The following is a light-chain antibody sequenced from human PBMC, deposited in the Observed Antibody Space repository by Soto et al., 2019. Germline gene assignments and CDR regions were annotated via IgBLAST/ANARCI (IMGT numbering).Light chain of an antibody. J-gene: IGLJ2*01. CDR3: AVWDDSLSGL. V-gene: IGLV1-47*01. CDR1: SSNIGNHY. Sequence: QSVLTQPPSASGTPGQRVTISCSGGSSNIGNHYVYWYQLLPGTAPKLLIYRNNQRPSGIPDRSSGSKSGTSASLAISVLRSEDEADYYSAVWDDSLSGLFGGGTKVTVL. CDR2: RNN.